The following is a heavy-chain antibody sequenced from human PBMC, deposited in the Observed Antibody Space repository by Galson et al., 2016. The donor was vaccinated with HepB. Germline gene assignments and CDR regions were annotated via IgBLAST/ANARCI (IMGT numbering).Heavy chain of an antibody. CDR3: TRGTLGSVATMAFDN. CDR1: GDSISNNYW. CDR2: IYQTGTA. V-gene: IGHV4-4*02. D-gene: IGHD4/OR15-4a*01. Sequence: SETLSLTCAVSGDSISNNYWWAWVRQFPGQGLEWIGEIYQTGTAHYNPSFTSRATISIAKSKNEISLRLASVTAADTALYYCTRGTLGSVATMAFDNWGQGTLVTVSS. J-gene: IGHJ4*02.